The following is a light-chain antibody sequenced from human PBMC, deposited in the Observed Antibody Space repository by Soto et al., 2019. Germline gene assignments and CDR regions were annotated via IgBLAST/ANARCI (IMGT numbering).Light chain of an antibody. V-gene: IGLV1-44*01. CDR1: RSNVGTNL. Sequence: LAQPPAASGTPGQRVTISCSGRRSNVGTNLVNWYQQLPGTAPKLLIYAHIQRPSGVPDRFSGPTSGTSASLAISGLQSEDEADYYCAVWDDGLNGYVFGTGTKVTVL. CDR3: AVWDDGLNGYV. CDR2: AHI. J-gene: IGLJ1*01.